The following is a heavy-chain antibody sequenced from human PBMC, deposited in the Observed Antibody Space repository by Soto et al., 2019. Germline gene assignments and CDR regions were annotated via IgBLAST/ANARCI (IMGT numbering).Heavy chain of an antibody. D-gene: IGHD6-6*01. J-gene: IGHJ6*03. Sequence: ASVKVSWKASGYIFTSYYMHWVRQAPGQGLEWMGIISANNGNTNYAQKLQGRVTMTTDTSTSTAYMELRSLRSDDTAVYYCARAIAALHSYYYYYMDVWGKGTTVTVSS. CDR2: ISANNGNT. CDR3: ARAIAALHSYYYYYMDV. V-gene: IGHV1-18*04. CDR1: GYIFTSYY.